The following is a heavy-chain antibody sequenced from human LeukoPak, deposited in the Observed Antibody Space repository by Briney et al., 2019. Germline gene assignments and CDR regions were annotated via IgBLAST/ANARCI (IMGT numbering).Heavy chain of an antibody. J-gene: IGHJ4*02. CDR2: INWNGGST. V-gene: IGHV3-20*04. CDR3: AKGKPDYYDSSENPGTPYDSQDYFDY. Sequence: PGGSLRLSCAASGFTFDDYGMSWVRQAPGKGLEWVSGINWNGGSTGYADSVKGRFTISRDNAKDSLYLQMNSLRAEDTALYYCAKGKPDYYDSSENPGTPYDSQDYFDYWGQGTLVTVSS. D-gene: IGHD3-22*01. CDR1: GFTFDDYG.